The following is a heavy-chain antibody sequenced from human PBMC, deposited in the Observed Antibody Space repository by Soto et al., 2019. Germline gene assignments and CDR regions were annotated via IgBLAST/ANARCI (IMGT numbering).Heavy chain of an antibody. Sequence: EVQLVESGGGLVKPGGSLRLSCAASGFTFSSYSMNWVRQAPGKGLEWVSSISSSSSYIYYADSVKGRLTISRDNAKNSLYQQMNSLRAEDAAVYYCARDQVAGTRYFDLWGRGTLVTVSS. CDR2: ISSSSSYI. V-gene: IGHV3-21*01. CDR1: GFTFSSYS. CDR3: ARDQVAGTRYFDL. J-gene: IGHJ2*01. D-gene: IGHD6-19*01.